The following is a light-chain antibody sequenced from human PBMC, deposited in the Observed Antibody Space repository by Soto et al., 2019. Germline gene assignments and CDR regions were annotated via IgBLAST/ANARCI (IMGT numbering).Light chain of an antibody. V-gene: IGKV1-39*01. CDR1: QSISSY. Sequence: DIQMTQSPSSLSASVGDRVTITCRASQSISSYLNWYQQKPGKAPKFLIYAASSLQSGVPSRFSGSGSGTDFTLTISSLQPEDFATYYCQQLHVYPSTFGGGTKVDIK. CDR3: QQLHVYPST. CDR2: AAS. J-gene: IGKJ4*01.